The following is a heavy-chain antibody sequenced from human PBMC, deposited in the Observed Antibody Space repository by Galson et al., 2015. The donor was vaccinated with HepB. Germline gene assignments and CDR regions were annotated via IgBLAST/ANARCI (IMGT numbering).Heavy chain of an antibody. D-gene: IGHD6-19*01. V-gene: IGHV3-21*01. CDR1: GFTFSRYN. J-gene: IGHJ4*02. CDR2: ISSSTSDM. Sequence: SLRLSCAASGFTFSRYNMNWVRQAPGKGLEWVSSISSSTSDMYYADSVKGRFTISRDNAKNSLYLQMNSLRADDTGIYYCVCIPVAAMGGGQGTLLTVSS. CDR3: VCIPVAAMG.